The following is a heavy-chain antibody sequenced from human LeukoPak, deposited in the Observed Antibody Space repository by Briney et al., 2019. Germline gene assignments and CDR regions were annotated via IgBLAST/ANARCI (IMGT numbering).Heavy chain of an antibody. J-gene: IGHJ5*02. V-gene: IGHV3-23*01. CDR2: ISGSGGST. Sequence: PGASLRLSCAAAGFTFSSYAMSWVRQAPGKGLEWVSAISGSGGSTYYADYVKCRFTISRDNSKNTLYLQMNSLRAEDTAVYYCALQGLGPLRFDPWGQGTLVTVSS. CDR1: GFTFSSYA. CDR3: ALQGLGPLRFDP.